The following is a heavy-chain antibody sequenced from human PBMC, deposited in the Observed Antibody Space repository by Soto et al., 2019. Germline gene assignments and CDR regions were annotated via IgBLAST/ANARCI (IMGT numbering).Heavy chain of an antibody. CDR1: GYTFTSYG. CDR3: ARDGYCSSTNNWDDYHYYGMDV. Sequence: ASVKVSCKASGYTFTSYGISWVRQAPGQGLEWMGWISAYNGNTNYAQKLQGRVTMTTDTSTSTAYMELRSLRSDDTAVYYCARDGYCSSTNNWDDYHYYGMDVWGQGTTVTVSS. V-gene: IGHV1-18*01. D-gene: IGHD2-2*03. CDR2: ISAYNGNT. J-gene: IGHJ6*02.